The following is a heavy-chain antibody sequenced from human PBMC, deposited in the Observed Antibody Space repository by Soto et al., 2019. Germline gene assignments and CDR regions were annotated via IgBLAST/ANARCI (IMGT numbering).Heavy chain of an antibody. CDR3: ARDMSGGTYNYYYGMDV. CDR2: ISGSGSPT. CDR1: GFSFSSYA. V-gene: IGHV3-23*01. Sequence: GGSLRLSCASSGFSFSSYAMTLVRQAPGRGLEWVSAISGSGSPTYYADSVKGRFTISRDNSKNTLYLQMNSLRADDTAVYYCARDMSGGTYNYYYGMDVWGQGTTVTVSS. D-gene: IGHD1-26*01. J-gene: IGHJ6*02.